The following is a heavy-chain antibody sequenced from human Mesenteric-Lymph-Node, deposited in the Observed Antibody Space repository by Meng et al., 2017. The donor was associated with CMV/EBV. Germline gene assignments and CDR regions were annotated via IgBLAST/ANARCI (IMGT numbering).Heavy chain of an antibody. J-gene: IGHJ6*02. Sequence: GESLKISCAASGFTFSSYSMNWVRQAPGKGLEWVSSISSSSSYIYYADSVKGRFTVSRDNSKNTVYLQMNSLRGEDTAVYYCARIVPASYGMDVWGQGTTVTVSS. D-gene: IGHD2-2*01. CDR3: ARIVPASYGMDV. CDR2: ISSSSSYI. V-gene: IGHV3-21*01. CDR1: GFTFSSYS.